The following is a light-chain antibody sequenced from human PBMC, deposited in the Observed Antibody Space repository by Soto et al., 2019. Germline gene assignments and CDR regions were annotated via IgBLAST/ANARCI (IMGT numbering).Light chain of an antibody. CDR3: QQREDWPRA. CDR1: QSVSSN. CDR2: GAS. V-gene: IGKV3-15*01. Sequence: EIVMTQSPATLSVSPGERATLSCRASQSVSSNLAWYQQKPGQAPRLLIYGASTRATGIPARFSGSGSGTEFTLTISSLEPEDFAIYYCQQREDWPRAFGGGTKVEFK. J-gene: IGKJ4*01.